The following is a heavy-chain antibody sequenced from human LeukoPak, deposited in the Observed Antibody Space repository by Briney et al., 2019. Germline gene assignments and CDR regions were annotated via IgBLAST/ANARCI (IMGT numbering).Heavy chain of an antibody. V-gene: IGHV3-74*01. CDR3: ATEVRESGASSRNAFDI. CDR1: GFTFSSHW. J-gene: IGHJ3*02. Sequence: PGGSLRLSCAASGFTFSSHWMHWVRHAPGEGLVWVSRIKSDGSSTDYADSVRGRFTISRDNAKNTLHLQMNSLRAEDTAVYFCATEVRESGASSRNAFDIWGQGTVVSVSS. CDR2: IKSDGSST. D-gene: IGHD2-15*01.